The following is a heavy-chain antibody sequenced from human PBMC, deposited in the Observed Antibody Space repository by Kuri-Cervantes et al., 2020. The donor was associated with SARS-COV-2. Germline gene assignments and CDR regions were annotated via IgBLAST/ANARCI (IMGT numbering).Heavy chain of an antibody. CDR3: ARVSHRGSGYQNPPDY. Sequence: GESLKISFAASGFTFSSYGMHWVRQAPGKGLEWVTVIWYDGSNKYYADSVKGRFTISRDNSKNTLYLQMNSLRAEDTAVYYCARVSHRGSGYQNPPDYWGQGTLVTVSS. D-gene: IGHD3-3*01. CDR1: GFTFSSYG. CDR2: IWYDGSNK. J-gene: IGHJ4*02. V-gene: IGHV3-33*08.